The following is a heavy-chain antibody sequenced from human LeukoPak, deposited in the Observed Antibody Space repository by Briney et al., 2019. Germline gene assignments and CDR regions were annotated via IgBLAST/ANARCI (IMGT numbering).Heavy chain of an antibody. Sequence: SETLSLTCTVSGGSISSSSYYWGWIRQPPGKGLEWIGSIYYSGSTYYNPSLKSRVTISVDTSKNKFSLKLSSVTAADTAVYYCARHGARRYYDSSGYYYFDYWGQGTLVTVSS. D-gene: IGHD3-22*01. V-gene: IGHV4-39*01. J-gene: IGHJ4*02. CDR2: IYYSGST. CDR3: ARHGARRYYDSSGYYYFDY. CDR1: GGSISSSSYY.